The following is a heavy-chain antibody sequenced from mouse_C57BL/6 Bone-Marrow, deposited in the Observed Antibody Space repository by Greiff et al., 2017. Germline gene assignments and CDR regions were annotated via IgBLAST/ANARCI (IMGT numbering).Heavy chain of an antibody. CDR1: GYTFTSYG. CDR2: IYPRSGNT. V-gene: IGHV1-81*01. CDR3: GREGGWLLAWFAY. J-gene: IGHJ3*01. D-gene: IGHD2-3*01. Sequence: QVQLQQSGAELARPGASVKLSCKASGYTFTSYGISWVKQRTGQGLEWIGEIYPRSGNTYYNEKFKGKATLTADKSSSTAYMELRSLTSEDSAVYFCGREGGWLLAWFAYWGQGTLVTVSA.